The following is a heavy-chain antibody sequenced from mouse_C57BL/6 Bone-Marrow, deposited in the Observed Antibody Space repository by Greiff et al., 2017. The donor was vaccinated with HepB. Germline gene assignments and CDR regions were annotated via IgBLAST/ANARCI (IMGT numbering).Heavy chain of an antibody. V-gene: IGHV1-80*01. CDR1: GYAFSSYW. J-gene: IGHJ3*01. CDR2: IYPGDGDT. CDR3: ARPWDYGTGWFAY. D-gene: IGHD2-4*01. Sequence: QVQLQQSGAELVKPGASVKISCKASGYAFSSYWMNWVKQRPGKGLEWIGQIYPGDGDTNYNGKFKGKATLTADKSSSTAYMQLSSLTSEDSAVYFCARPWDYGTGWFAYRGQGTLVTVSA.